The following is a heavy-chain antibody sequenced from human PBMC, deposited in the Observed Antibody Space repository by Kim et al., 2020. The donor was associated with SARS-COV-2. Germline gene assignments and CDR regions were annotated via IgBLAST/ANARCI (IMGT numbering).Heavy chain of an antibody. CDR1: EFKFESYS. Sequence: GGSLRLSCAASEFKFESYSMNWVRQAPGKGLEWIAYISGSGSTILYADSVRGRFIISRDNAKNSLYLQMNSLRDDDTALYYCARDLDSGRYFWLFDSWG. CDR2: ISGSGSTI. V-gene: IGHV3-48*02. J-gene: IGHJ4*01. CDR3: ARDLDSGRYFWLFDS. D-gene: IGHD1-26*01.